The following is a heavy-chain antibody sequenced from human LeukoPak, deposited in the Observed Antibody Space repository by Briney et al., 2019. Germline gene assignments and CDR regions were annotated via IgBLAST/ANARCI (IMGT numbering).Heavy chain of an antibody. D-gene: IGHD3-22*01. J-gene: IGHJ2*01. CDR3: AKSSSPMVVVVISDSYFDL. CDR1: GFTFSDHY. Sequence: GGSLRLSCAASGFTFSDHYMDWVRQAPGKGLEWVGRTRNKANSYTTEYAASVKVRFTISRDDSKNSLYIQMNGLRLEDMALYYCAKSSSPMVVVVISDSYFDLWGRGTLVTVSS. V-gene: IGHV3-72*01. CDR2: TRNKANSYTT.